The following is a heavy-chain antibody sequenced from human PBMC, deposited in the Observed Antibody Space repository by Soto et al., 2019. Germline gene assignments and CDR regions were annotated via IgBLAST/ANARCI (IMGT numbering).Heavy chain of an antibody. CDR3: AKGGDYGSGSYYTYYYYYGMDV. CDR2: LSGSGGST. CDR1: GFTFSSYA. V-gene: IGHV3-23*01. Sequence: EVQLLESGGGLVQPGGSLRLSCAASGFTFSSYAMSWVRQAPGKGLEWVSALSGSGGSTYYADSVKGRFTISRDNSKNTLYLQMNSLRAEDTAVYYCAKGGDYGSGSYYTYYYYYGMDVWGQGTTVTVSS. J-gene: IGHJ6*02. D-gene: IGHD3-10*01.